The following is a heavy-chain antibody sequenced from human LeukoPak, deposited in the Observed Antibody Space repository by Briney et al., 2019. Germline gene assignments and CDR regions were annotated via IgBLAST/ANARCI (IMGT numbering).Heavy chain of an antibody. Sequence: GGSLRLSCAASGFTFSSYAMSWVRQAPGKGLGWVSAISGSGGSTYYADSVKGRFTISRDNSKNTLYLQMNSLRAEDTAVYYCAKGSGYYSYYGMDVWGQGTTVTVSS. CDR1: GFTFSSYA. D-gene: IGHD1-26*01. V-gene: IGHV3-23*01. CDR2: ISGSGGST. CDR3: AKGSGYYSYYGMDV. J-gene: IGHJ6*02.